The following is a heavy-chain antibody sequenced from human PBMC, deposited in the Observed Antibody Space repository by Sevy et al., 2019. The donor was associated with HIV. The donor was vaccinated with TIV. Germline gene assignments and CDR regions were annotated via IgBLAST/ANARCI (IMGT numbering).Heavy chain of an antibody. CDR3: ARDSRAWGIAAAGIHY. D-gene: IGHD6-13*01. J-gene: IGHJ4*02. Sequence: GGSLRLSCAASGFTFSSYAMHWVRQAPGKGLEWVAVISYDGSNKYYADSVKGRFTISRDNSKNTLYLQMNSLRAEDTAVYYCARDSRAWGIAAAGIHYWGQGTLVTVSS. V-gene: IGHV3-30-3*01. CDR1: GFTFSSYA. CDR2: ISYDGSNK.